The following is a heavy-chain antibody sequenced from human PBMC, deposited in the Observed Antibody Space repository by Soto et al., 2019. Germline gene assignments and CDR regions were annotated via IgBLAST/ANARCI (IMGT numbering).Heavy chain of an antibody. D-gene: IGHD3-3*01. J-gene: IGHJ5*02. V-gene: IGHV3-23*01. CDR1: GCTSSSDA. Sequence: GGPLRRSFGATGCTSSSDAKSWVRQAPGKGLDGVSAISGSGGSTYYADSVKGRFTISRDNSKNTLYLQMNSLRAEDTAVYYCAKDLIWSGYSWGQGTLVTVSS. CDR2: ISGSGGST. CDR3: AKDLIWSGYS.